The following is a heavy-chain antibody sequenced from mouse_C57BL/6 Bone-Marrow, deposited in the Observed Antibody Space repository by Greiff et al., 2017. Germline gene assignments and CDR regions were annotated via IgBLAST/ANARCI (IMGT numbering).Heavy chain of an antibody. CDR3: TTVVYY. Sequence: VQLQQPGAELVRPGASVKLSCTASGFNIKDDYMHWVKQRPEQGLEWIGWIDPENGDTEYAAKFQGKATITADTSSNTAYLQLSSLTSEVTAVYYCTTVVYYGGQGTTLRVST. CDR1: GFNIKDDY. V-gene: IGHV14-4*01. CDR2: IDPENGDT. D-gene: IGHD1-1*01. J-gene: IGHJ2*01.